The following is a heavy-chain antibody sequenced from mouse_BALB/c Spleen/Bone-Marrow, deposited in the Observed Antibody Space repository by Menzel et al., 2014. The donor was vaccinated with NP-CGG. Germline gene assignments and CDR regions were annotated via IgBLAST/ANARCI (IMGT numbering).Heavy chain of an antibody. CDR1: GYTFTSYW. CDR2: IYPGDGDT. V-gene: IGHV1-87*01. CDR3: ARFGDYSMDY. J-gene: IGHJ4*01. Sequence: VQLQQSGTDLARPGASVKLSWKASGYTFTSYWMQWVKQRPGQGLEWIGAIYPGDGDTRYTQKFKGKATLTADKSSSTAYMQLSSLASEDSAVYYCARFGDYSMDYWGQGTSVTVSS. D-gene: IGHD1-1*02.